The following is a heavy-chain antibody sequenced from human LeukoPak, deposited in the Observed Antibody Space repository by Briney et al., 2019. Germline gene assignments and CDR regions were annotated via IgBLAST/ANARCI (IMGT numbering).Heavy chain of an antibody. Sequence: PGGSLRLSCAASGFTFSSYAMHWVRQAPGKGLEWVAVISYDGSNKYYADSVKGRFTISRDNSKNTLYLQMNSLRAEDTAVYYCARDQVGDGYKNPHWFDPWGQGTLVTVSS. CDR2: ISYDGSNK. V-gene: IGHV3-30-3*01. D-gene: IGHD5-24*01. CDR1: GFTFSSYA. CDR3: ARDQVGDGYKNPHWFDP. J-gene: IGHJ5*02.